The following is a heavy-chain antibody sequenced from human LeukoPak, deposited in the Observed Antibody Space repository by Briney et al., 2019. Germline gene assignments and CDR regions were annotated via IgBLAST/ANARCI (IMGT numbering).Heavy chain of an antibody. CDR1: GFTFNNYG. Sequence: GGSLRLSCAASGFTFNNYGMSWVRQAPGKGREWVSEISNTGGSTYYGDSVQGRFTISRDNSEDTLYLQMDSLRAEDTAVYYCARCGQYYDFWSGYSGDYYFDYWGQGTLVTVSS. CDR2: ISNTGGST. D-gene: IGHD3-3*01. V-gene: IGHV3-23*01. CDR3: ARCGQYYDFWSGYSGDYYFDY. J-gene: IGHJ4*02.